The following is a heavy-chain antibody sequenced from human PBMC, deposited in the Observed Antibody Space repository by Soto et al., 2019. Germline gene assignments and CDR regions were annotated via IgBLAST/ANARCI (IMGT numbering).Heavy chain of an antibody. V-gene: IGHV4-34*01. J-gene: IGHJ4*02. D-gene: IGHD1-7*01. Sequence: QVQLQQWGAGLLKPSETLSLTCGVHGGSVSGYSWNWIRQPPGRGLEWIGEFNHSGRTYNPSLVSRVTISIDTSRNQYSLKLSSVTAADTAVYYCARASGTTRRRYFDYWGQGPLVTVSS. CDR3: ARASGTTRRRYFDY. CDR1: GGSVSGYS. CDR2: FNHSGRT.